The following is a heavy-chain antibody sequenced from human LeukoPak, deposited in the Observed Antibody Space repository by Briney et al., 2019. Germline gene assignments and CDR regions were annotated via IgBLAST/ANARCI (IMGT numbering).Heavy chain of an antibody. CDR3: ARTYYDFWSGYYPPSPQYYFDY. Sequence: GGSLRLSCAASGFTSSSYAMHWVRQAPGKGLEYVSAISSNGGSTCYANSVKGRFTISRDNSKNTLYLQMGSLRAEDMAVYYCARTYYDFWSGYYPPSPQYYFDYWGQGTLVTVSS. J-gene: IGHJ4*02. V-gene: IGHV3-64*01. CDR1: GFTSSSYA. D-gene: IGHD3-3*01. CDR2: ISSNGGST.